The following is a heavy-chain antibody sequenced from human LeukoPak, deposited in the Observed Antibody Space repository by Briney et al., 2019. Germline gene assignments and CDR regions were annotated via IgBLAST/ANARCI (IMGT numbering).Heavy chain of an antibody. CDR1: GFTFSSSS. V-gene: IGHV3-21*01. CDR3: SIRISGSYYYSFDY. D-gene: IGHD1-26*01. Sequence: GGSLRLSCAASGFTFSSSSMNWVRQAPGKGLEWVSCIRSITSISYAASVKGLFTISKDNAKISLYLQMSRPRAEDMSVYVSSIRISGSYYYSFDYWGQGTLVTVSS. CDR2: IRSITSI. J-gene: IGHJ4*02.